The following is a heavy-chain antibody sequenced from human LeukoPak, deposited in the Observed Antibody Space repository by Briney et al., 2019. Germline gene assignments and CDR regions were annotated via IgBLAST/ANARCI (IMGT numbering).Heavy chain of an antibody. CDR3: ARVDCSGGRCYTAHNFDY. CDR1: GYTFTSYY. Sequence: ASVKVSCKASGYTFTSYYIHWVRQAPGQGLEWMGIINPSGGSTSYAPKFQGRVTVTRDTSTSTVYMELSSLRSEDTAVYYCARVDCSGGRCYTAHNFDYWGQGTLVTVSS. CDR2: INPSGGST. V-gene: IGHV1-46*03. D-gene: IGHD2-15*01. J-gene: IGHJ4*02.